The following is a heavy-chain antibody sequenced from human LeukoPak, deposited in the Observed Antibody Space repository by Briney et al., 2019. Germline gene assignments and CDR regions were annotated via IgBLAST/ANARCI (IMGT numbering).Heavy chain of an antibody. CDR2: INPNSGGT. J-gene: IGHJ4*02. V-gene: IGHV1-2*02. CDR1: GYTFTAYS. Sequence: ASVKVSCKASGYTFTAYSMHWVRQAPGQGLEWMGWINPNSGGTNYAQKFQGRVTMTRATSISTAYVELTRLRSDDTAVYYCARDSRIDYSSSWYYFDSWGQGTLVTVSS. D-gene: IGHD6-13*01. CDR3: ARDSRIDYSSSWYYFDS.